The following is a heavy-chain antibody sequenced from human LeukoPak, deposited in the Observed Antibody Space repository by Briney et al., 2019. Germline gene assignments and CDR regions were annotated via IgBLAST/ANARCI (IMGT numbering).Heavy chain of an antibody. CDR2: IYHSGST. V-gene: IGHV4-4*02. D-gene: IGHD4-23*01. Sequence: PSGTLSLTCAVSGGXISISNSNWWSWVRQPPGKGLERIGEIYHSGSTNYNPSLKSRVTISVDKSKNQFSLKLSSVTAADTAVYYCARDLHGGNSFTSDWYFDLWGRGTLVTVSS. J-gene: IGHJ2*01. CDR3: ARDLHGGNSFTSDWYFDL. CDR1: GGXISISNSNW.